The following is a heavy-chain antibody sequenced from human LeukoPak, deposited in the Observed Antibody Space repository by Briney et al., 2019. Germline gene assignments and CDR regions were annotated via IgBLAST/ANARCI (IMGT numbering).Heavy chain of an antibody. V-gene: IGHV3-7*01. CDR2: IDQDGSEK. CDR3: ARQPEGGSYIGAFDI. J-gene: IGHJ3*02. Sequence: PGGSLRLSCAASGFTFSSYWMSWVRQVPGKGLEWVANIDQDGSEKYYVDSVKGRSTISRDNAKNSLYLQMNSLRAEDTAVYYCARQPEGGSYIGAFDIWGQGTMVTVSS. D-gene: IGHD1-26*01. CDR1: GFTFSSYW.